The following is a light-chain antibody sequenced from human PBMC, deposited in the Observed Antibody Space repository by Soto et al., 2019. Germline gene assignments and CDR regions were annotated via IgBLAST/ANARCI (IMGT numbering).Light chain of an antibody. Sequence: EIVLPHSPATLSVSPGARSTLSCRASQSVSSNLAWYQQKPGQAPRLLIYDASSRATGIPDRFSGGGSGTDFTLTISRLEPEDFAVYYCQQYARPPYAFGQGTKVDI. CDR3: QQYARPPYA. CDR1: QSVSSN. J-gene: IGKJ2*01. CDR2: DAS. V-gene: IGKV3-20*01.